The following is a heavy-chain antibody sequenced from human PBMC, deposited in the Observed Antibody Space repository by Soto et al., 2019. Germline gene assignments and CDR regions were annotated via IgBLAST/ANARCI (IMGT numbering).Heavy chain of an antibody. J-gene: IGHJ4*02. CDR3: AKRRGAGGHFDY. Sequence: GGSLRLSCAASGFTFSSYAMGWVRLGPGKGLEWVAMVSIGGSTHYADSVRGRFTISRDNSKNTLSLQMNSLTAEDTAVYFCAKRRGAGGHFDYWDQGALVTVSS. V-gene: IGHV3-23*01. CDR1: GFTFSSYA. CDR2: VSIGGST. D-gene: IGHD2-15*01.